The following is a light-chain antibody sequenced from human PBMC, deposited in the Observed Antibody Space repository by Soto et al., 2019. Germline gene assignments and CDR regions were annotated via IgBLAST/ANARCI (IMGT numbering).Light chain of an antibody. CDR3: QQSYSTMWT. CDR2: AAS. Sequence: DIQMPQSPSSLSAPVGDRVTITCRASQSISSYLNWYQQKPGKAPRLLIEAASSMQSGVPSRFSGSGSGTEFTLTISSLQPEDFANYYCQQSYSTMWTFGQGTRVEVK. J-gene: IGKJ1*01. CDR1: QSISSY. V-gene: IGKV1-39*01.